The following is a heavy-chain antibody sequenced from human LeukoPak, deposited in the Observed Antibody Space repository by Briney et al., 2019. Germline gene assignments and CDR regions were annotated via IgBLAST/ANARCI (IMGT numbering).Heavy chain of an antibody. CDR3: ARVQGANIAAAVKGFSAYYYMDV. CDR1: GYIFTSYA. J-gene: IGHJ6*03. Sequence: ASVKVSCKASGYIFTSYAISWVRQAPGQGLEWMGWITAYNGNTNYTQKLQGRVTMTTDTSRNTAYMELRSLRFDDTAVYYCARVQGANIAAAVKGFSAYYYMDVWGKGTTVTVSS. CDR2: ITAYNGNT. D-gene: IGHD6-13*01. V-gene: IGHV1-18*01.